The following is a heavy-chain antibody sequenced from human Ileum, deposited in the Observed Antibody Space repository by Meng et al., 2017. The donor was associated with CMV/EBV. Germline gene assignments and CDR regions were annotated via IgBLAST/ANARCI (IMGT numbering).Heavy chain of an antibody. D-gene: IGHD3-3*01. Sequence: SVKVSCKASGCTFSSYAISWVRQAPGQGLEWMGGIIPIFGTANYAQKFQGRVTITTDESTSTAYMELSSLRSEDTAVYYCARGYDFWSGCRDGFDIWGQGTMVTVSS. V-gene: IGHV1-69*05. CDR3: ARGYDFWSGCRDGFDI. CDR2: IIPIFGTA. J-gene: IGHJ3*02. CDR1: GCTFSSYA.